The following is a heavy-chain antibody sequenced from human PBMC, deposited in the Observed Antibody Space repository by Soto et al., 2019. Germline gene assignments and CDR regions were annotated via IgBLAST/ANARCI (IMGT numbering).Heavy chain of an antibody. D-gene: IGHD6-13*01. V-gene: IGHV4-59*01. J-gene: IGHJ1*01. Sequence: SETLSLTCTVSGGSISSYYWSWIRQPPGKGLEWIGYIYYSGSTNYNPSLKSRVTISVDTSKNQFSLKLSSVTAADTAVYYCATSSSSWYGDLQHWGQGTLVTVYS. CDR2: IYYSGST. CDR3: ATSSSSWYGDLQH. CDR1: GGSISSYY.